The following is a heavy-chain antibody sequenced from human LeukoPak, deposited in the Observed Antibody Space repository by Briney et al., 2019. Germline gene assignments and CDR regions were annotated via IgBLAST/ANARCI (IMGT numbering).Heavy chain of an antibody. CDR3: ARGRFLEWLITYYYYGMDV. CDR1: GYTFTSYA. V-gene: IGHV7-4-1*02. D-gene: IGHD3-3*01. CDR2: INTNTGNP. Sequence: VASVKVSCKASGYTFTSYAMNWVRQAPGQGLEWMGWINTNTGNPTYAQGFTGQFVFSLDTSVSTAYLQISSLKAEDTAVYYCARGRFLEWLITYYYYGMDVWGQGTTVTVSS. J-gene: IGHJ6*02.